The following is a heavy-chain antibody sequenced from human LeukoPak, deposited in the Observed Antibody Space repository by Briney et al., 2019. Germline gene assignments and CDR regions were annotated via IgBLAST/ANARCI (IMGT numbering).Heavy chain of an antibody. CDR1: GYSISSGYY. V-gene: IGHV4-38-2*02. CDR3: ARGGRDTSEYYDFWSGSNRLYYYYYMDV. J-gene: IGHJ6*03. D-gene: IGHD3-3*01. Sequence: SETLSLTCTVSGYSISSGYYWGWIRQPPGKGLEWIGSIYHSGSTYYNPSLKSRVTISVDTSKNQSSLKLSSVTAADTAVYYCARGGRDTSEYYDFWSGSNRLYYYYYMDVWGKGTTVTVSS. CDR2: IYHSGST.